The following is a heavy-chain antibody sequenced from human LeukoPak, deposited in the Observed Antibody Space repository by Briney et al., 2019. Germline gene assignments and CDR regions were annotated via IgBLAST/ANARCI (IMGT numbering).Heavy chain of an antibody. J-gene: IGHJ4*02. CDR2: ISAYNGNT. D-gene: IGHD4-23*01. V-gene: IGHV1-18*01. CDR1: GYTFTSYG. Sequence: ASVKVSCKASGYTFTSYGISWVRQAPGQGLEWMGWISAYNGNTNYARKLQGRVTMTTDTSTSTAYMELRSLRSDDTAVYYCARDFDYGGNTPFFDYWGQGTLVTVSS. CDR3: ARDFDYGGNTPFFDY.